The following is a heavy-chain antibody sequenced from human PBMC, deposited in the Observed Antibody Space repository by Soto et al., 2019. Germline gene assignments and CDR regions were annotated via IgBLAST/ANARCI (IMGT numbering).Heavy chain of an antibody. V-gene: IGHV1-2*04. D-gene: IGHD2-2*01. CDR3: ARDLNCISTSCYGYYYYGMDF. CDR2: INPNSGGT. Sequence: ASVKVSCKASGYTFTGYYMHWVRQAPGQGLEWMGWINPNSGGTNYAQKFQGWVTMTRDTSTSTAYMELRSLRSDDTAVYYCARDLNCISTSCYGYYYYGMDFWGQGSTVTVSS. CDR1: GYTFTGYY. J-gene: IGHJ6*02.